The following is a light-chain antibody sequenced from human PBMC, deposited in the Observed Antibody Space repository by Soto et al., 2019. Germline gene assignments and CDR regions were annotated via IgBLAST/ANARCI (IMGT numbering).Light chain of an antibody. J-gene: IGKJ3*01. V-gene: IGKV1-9*01. CDR2: AAS. CDR1: PGISSY. Sequence: IQLTQSPSSLSASVGDRVTITCRASPGISSYLAWYQQKPGKAPKLLIYAASTLQSEVPSRFSGSGSGTDFTLTISSLQPEDFATYYCQQLNNYPLTFGPGTKVDIK. CDR3: QQLNNYPLT.